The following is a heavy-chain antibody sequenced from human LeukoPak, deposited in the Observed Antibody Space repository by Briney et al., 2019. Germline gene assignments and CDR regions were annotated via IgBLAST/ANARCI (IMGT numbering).Heavy chain of an antibody. J-gene: IGHJ4*02. V-gene: IGHV3-33*06. Sequence: GGSLRLSCAASGFTFSSYGMHWVRQAPGKGLEWVAVIWYDGSNKYYADSVKGRFTISRDNSKNTLYLQMNSLRAEDTAVYYCAKDLIAVADYYFDYWGQGTLVTVSS. CDR3: AKDLIAVADYYFDY. CDR1: GFTFSSYG. D-gene: IGHD6-19*01. CDR2: IWYDGSNK.